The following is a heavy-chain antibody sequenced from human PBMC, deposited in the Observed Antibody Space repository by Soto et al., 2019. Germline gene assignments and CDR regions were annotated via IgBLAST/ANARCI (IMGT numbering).Heavy chain of an antibody. CDR3: ARSVAVPGAHIDY. Sequence: SETLSLTCSFSCGSISGSYWSWIRQSPGKGLEWLGYVYYTGSTNYSPSLRSRVSISVDTSKNEFSLRLSSVTAADTAVYFCARSVAVPGAHIDYWGQGTQVTVSS. V-gene: IGHV4-59*01. D-gene: IGHD6-19*01. CDR1: CGSISGSY. CDR2: VYYTGST. J-gene: IGHJ4*02.